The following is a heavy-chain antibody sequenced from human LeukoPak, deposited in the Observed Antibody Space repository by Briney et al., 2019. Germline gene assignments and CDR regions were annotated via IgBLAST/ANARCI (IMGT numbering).Heavy chain of an antibody. V-gene: IGHV4-59*06. Sequence: RPSETLSLTCTVSGGSISSYYWSWIRQHPGKGLEWIGYIYYSGSTYYNPSLKSRVTISVDTSKNQFSLKLSSVTAADTAVYYCASTHLTTVVNRAFDYWGQGTLVTVSS. CDR2: IYYSGST. CDR1: GGSISSYY. CDR3: ASTHLTTVVNRAFDY. J-gene: IGHJ4*02. D-gene: IGHD4-23*01.